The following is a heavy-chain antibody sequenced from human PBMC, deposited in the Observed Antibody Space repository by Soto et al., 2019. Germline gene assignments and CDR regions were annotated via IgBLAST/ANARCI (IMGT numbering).Heavy chain of an antibody. CDR1: GGSISGYY. J-gene: IGHJ6*02. CDR3: ARAVYSSSRIFLRSTREAYGMDV. D-gene: IGHD6-13*01. Sequence: SSETLSLTCTVSGGSISGYYWSWIRQPPGKGLEWIGYIYYSGSTNYNPSLKSRVTISVDTSKNQFSLKLSSVTAADTAVYYCARAVYSSSRIFLRSTREAYGMDVWGQGTTVTVS. CDR2: IYYSGST. V-gene: IGHV4-59*01.